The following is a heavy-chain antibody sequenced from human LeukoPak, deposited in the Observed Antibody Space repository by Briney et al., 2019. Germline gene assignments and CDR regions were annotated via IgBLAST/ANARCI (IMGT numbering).Heavy chain of an antibody. D-gene: IGHD5-12*01. Sequence: GGSLRLSCAASGFTYSNYAMSWVRQAPGKGLEWVSGISGSGRSTYYADSVEGRFTISRDNSKNTLYLQMNSLRAEDTAVYYCARPHSGYDFQGLCYWGQGTLVTVSS. CDR1: GFTYSNYA. J-gene: IGHJ4*02. CDR2: ISGSGRST. CDR3: ARPHSGYDFQGLCY. V-gene: IGHV3-23*01.